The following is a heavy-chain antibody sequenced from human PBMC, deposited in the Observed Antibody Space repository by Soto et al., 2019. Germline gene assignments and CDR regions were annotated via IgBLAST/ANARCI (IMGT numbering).Heavy chain of an antibody. CDR3: ARNVYQSHNLYYYYYMDV. CDR1: GFTFSSYG. V-gene: IGHV3-33*01. Sequence: GGSLRLSCAASGFTFSSYGMHWVRQAPGKGLEWVAVIWYDGSNKYYADSVKGRFTISRDNSKNTLYLQMNSLRAEDTAVYYCARNVYQSHNLYYYYYMDVWGKGTTVTVSS. D-gene: IGHD2-2*01. J-gene: IGHJ6*03. CDR2: IWYDGSNK.